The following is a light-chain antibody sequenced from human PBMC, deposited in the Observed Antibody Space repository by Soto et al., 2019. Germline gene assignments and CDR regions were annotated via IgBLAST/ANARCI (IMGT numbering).Light chain of an antibody. Sequence: DIVMTQSPLSLPVTPGEPASISCRSSQSLLHSNGYNYLDWYLQKPGQSPQLLIYLGSNRASGVPDRFSGSGSGTDFTLKISRVEAEDVGVYYCMQALQTPLPFGTGTKVDIK. V-gene: IGKV2-28*01. CDR1: QSLLHSNGYNY. J-gene: IGKJ3*01. CDR2: LGS. CDR3: MQALQTPLP.